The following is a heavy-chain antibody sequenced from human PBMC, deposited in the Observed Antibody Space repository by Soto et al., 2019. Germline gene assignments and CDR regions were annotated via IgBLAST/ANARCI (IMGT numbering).Heavy chain of an antibody. CDR1: GGSISSGDYY. CDR2: IYYSGIT. V-gene: IGHV4-30-4*01. J-gene: IGHJ5*02. D-gene: IGHD1-7*01. Sequence: ASETLSLTCTVSGGSISSGDYYWSWIRHPPGKGLEWIGYIYYSGITYYNPSLKSRVTISVDTSKNQFSLKLSSVTAADTAVYYCARGQGTNNGFDPWGQGTLVTVSS. CDR3: ARGQGTNNGFDP.